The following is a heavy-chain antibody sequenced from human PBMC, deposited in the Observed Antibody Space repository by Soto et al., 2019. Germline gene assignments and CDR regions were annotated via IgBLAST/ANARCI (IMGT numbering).Heavy chain of an antibody. Sequence: QVQLVQSGAEVKKPGSSVKVSCKASGGTFSSYTISWVRQAPGQGLEWMGRIIPILGIANYAQKFQGRVXIXXDKSTSTAFMELSSLRSEDTAVYYCASLGGLERVGWGQGTLVTVSS. CDR3: ASLGGLERVG. J-gene: IGHJ4*02. CDR1: GGTFSSYT. CDR2: IIPILGIA. D-gene: IGHD1-1*01. V-gene: IGHV1-69*02.